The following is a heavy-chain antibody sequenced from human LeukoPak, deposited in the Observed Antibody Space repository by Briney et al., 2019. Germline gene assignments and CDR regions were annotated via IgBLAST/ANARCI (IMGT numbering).Heavy chain of an antibody. CDR1: GYTFTGYY. CDR2: INPNSGGT. J-gene: IGHJ6*02. V-gene: IGHV1-2*02. D-gene: IGHD6-19*01. CDR3: ARDYSSGWFPYYYGMDV. Sequence: ASVKVSCKASGYTFTGYYMHWVRQAPGQGLEWMGWINPNSGGTNYAQKFQGRVTMTRDTSISAAYMELSRLRSDDTAVYYCARDYSSGWFPYYYGMDVWGQGTTVTVSS.